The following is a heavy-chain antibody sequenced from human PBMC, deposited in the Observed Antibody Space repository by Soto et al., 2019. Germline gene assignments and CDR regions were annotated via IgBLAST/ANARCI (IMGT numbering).Heavy chain of an antibody. V-gene: IGHV4-4*07. CDR2: IYSRGDT. CDR1: GGPMRSYY. D-gene: IGHD6-13*01. Sequence: PSETLSLTCTVSGGPMRSYYWNWMRQPAGKGLEWIGRIYSRGDTKYNPALNSRVSMSVDTSKNQFSLKVSSVTAADTAVYYCAGIAAEIYYGMDVWGQGTTVTVSS. CDR3: AGIAAEIYYGMDV. J-gene: IGHJ6*02.